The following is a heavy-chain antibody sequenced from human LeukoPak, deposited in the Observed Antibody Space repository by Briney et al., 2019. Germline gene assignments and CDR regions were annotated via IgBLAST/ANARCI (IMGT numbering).Heavy chain of an antibody. CDR2: ISGSGGST. J-gene: IGHJ4*02. CDR1: GFTFSSYA. CDR3: AKASEWELLVYFDY. D-gene: IGHD1-26*01. V-gene: IGHV3-23*01. Sequence: GGSLRLSCAASGFTFSSYAMSWVRQAPGRGLEWVSAISGSGGSTYYADSVKGRFTISRDNSKNTLYLQMNSLRAEDTAVYYCAKASEWELLVYFDYWGQGTLVTVSS.